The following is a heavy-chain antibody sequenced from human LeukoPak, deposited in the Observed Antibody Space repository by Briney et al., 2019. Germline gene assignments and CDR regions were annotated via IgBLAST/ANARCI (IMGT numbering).Heavy chain of an antibody. CDR2: ISAYNGNT. D-gene: IGHD4-17*01. CDR1: GYTFTSYG. J-gene: IGHJ4*02. CDR3: ARDLYDYGDYVD. Sequence: ASVKVSCKASGYTFTSYGISWVRQAPGQGLEWMGWISAYNGNTNYAQKPQGRITMTTDTSTSTAYMELRSLRSDDTAVYYCARDLYDYGDYVDWGQGTLVTVSS. V-gene: IGHV1-18*01.